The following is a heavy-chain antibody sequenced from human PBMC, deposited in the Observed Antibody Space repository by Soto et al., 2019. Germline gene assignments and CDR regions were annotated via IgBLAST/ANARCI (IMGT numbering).Heavy chain of an antibody. V-gene: IGHV3-30*18. D-gene: IGHD6-19*01. J-gene: IGHJ4*02. CDR1: GFTFSSYG. Sequence: QVQLVESGGGVVQPGRSLRLSCAACGFTFSSYGMHWVRQAPGKGLEWVAVISYDGSNKYYADSVKGRFTISRDNSKNTLYLQMNSLRAEDTAVYYCAKDGAVAGNYYFDYWGQGTLVTVSS. CDR3: AKDGAVAGNYYFDY. CDR2: ISYDGSNK.